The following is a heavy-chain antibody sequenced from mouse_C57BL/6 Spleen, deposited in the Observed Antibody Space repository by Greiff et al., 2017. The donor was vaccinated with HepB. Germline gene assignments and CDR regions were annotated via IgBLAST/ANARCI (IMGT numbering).Heavy chain of an antibody. J-gene: IGHJ2*01. D-gene: IGHD1-1*01. CDR2: IHPNSGST. CDR1: GYTFTSYW. V-gene: IGHV1-64*01. CDR3: ARDYYGSRGDY. Sequence: QVQLQQSGAELVKPGASVKLSCKASGYTFTSYWMHWVKQRPGQGLEWIGMIHPNSGSTNYNEKFKSKATRTVDKSSITAYRQLSSLTSEDSAVYYCARDYYGSRGDYWGQGTTLTVSS.